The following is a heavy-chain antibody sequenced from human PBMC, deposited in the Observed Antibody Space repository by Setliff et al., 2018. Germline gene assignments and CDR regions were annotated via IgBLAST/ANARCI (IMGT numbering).Heavy chain of an antibody. V-gene: IGHV1-24*01. CDR3: ARCGYQLLPSIIAAAFDNAFDI. J-gene: IGHJ3*02. Sequence: GASVKVSCKVSGYTLTELSMHWVRQAPGKGLEWMGGFDPEDGETIYAQKFQGRVTMTEDTSTDTAYMELSSLRSEDTAVYYCARCGYQLLPSIIAAAFDNAFDIWGQGTMVTV. CDR1: GYTLTELS. D-gene: IGHD2-2*01. CDR2: FDPEDGET.